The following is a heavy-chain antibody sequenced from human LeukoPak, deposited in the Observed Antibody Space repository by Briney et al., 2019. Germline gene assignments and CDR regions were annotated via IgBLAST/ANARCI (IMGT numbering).Heavy chain of an antibody. CDR1: GYTFTSYG. J-gene: IGHJ3*02. Sequence: ASVKVSCKASGYTFTSYGISWVRQAPGQGLEWMGWISAYNGNTNYAQKLQGRVTMTTDTSTSTAYMELRSLRPDDTAVYYCARSLTYYDRVDDAFDIWGQGTMVTVSS. CDR2: ISAYNGNT. V-gene: IGHV1-18*01. CDR3: ARSLTYYDRVDDAFDI. D-gene: IGHD3-22*01.